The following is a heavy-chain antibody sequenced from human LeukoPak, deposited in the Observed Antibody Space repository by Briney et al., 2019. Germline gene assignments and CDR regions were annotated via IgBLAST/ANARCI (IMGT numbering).Heavy chain of an antibody. V-gene: IGHV4-34*01. CDR1: GRSFSGYY. Sequence: SETLSLTCAVYGRSFSGYYWSWIRQPPGKGLEWIGEINHSGSTNYDPSLKSRVTISVDTSKNQFSLKLSSVTAADTAVYYCARGRGVAARLSYPFDYWGQGTLVTVSS. CDR2: INHSGST. J-gene: IGHJ4*02. CDR3: ARGRGVAARLSYPFDY. D-gene: IGHD6-6*01.